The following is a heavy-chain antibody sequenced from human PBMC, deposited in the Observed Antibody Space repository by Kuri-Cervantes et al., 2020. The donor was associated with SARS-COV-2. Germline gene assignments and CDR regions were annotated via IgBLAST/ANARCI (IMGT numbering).Heavy chain of an antibody. J-gene: IGHJ4*02. CDR2: IQPGDSDP. CDR1: GYSFTSYW. V-gene: IGHV5-51*01. Sequence: GESLKISCEASGYSFTSYWIGWVRQMPGKGLEWMGIIQPGDSDPRYSPSFQDHVTISADTSINTAYLHWGSLEASDTAMYYCARRNDFGDTVDCWGQGTLVTVSS. D-gene: IGHD4/OR15-4a*01. CDR3: ARRNDFGDTVDC.